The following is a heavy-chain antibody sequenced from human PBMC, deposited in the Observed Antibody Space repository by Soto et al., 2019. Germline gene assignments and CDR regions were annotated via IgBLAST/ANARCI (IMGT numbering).Heavy chain of an antibody. Sequence: QVQLQESGPGLVKPSETLSLTCTVSGGSISDYYWGWIRQPAGKGLEWIGRIYTSGNTDYNPSLKSRVTILIDTSKNQFSLRVTSMTAADTAVYYCARERREKIHDGYDIDYWGQGTLVTVSS. CDR1: GGSISDYY. CDR3: ARERREKIHDGYDIDY. D-gene: IGHD5-12*01. CDR2: IYTSGNT. V-gene: IGHV4-4*07. J-gene: IGHJ4*02.